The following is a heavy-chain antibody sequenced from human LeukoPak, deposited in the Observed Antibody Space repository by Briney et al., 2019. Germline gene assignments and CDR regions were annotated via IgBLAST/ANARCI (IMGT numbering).Heavy chain of an antibody. D-gene: IGHD3-10*01. CDR1: GGSISSSNW. V-gene: IGHV4-4*02. Sequence: SGTLSLTCAVSGGSISSSNWWSWVRQPPGKGLEWIGEIYHSGSTNYNPSLKSRVTISVDKSKNRFSLKLSSVTAADTAVYYCARDRPYGSGSYYPFDDYWGQGTLVTVSS. J-gene: IGHJ4*02. CDR3: ARDRPYGSGSYYPFDDY. CDR2: IYHSGST.